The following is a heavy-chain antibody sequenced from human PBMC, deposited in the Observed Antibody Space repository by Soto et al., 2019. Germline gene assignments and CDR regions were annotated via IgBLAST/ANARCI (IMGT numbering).Heavy chain of an antibody. V-gene: IGHV1-8*01. J-gene: IGHJ6*02. CDR2: MNPNSGNT. CDR1: GYTFTSYD. Sequence: GASVKVSCKASGYTFTSYDINWVRQATGQGLEWMGWMNPNSGNTGYAQKFQGRVTMTRNTSISTAYMELSSLRPEETGVYYCARGVGGGERGFVEWFPDYYYDGMDVWGQGTTVTVSS. CDR3: ARGVGGGERGFVEWFPDYYYDGMDV. D-gene: IGHD3-3*01.